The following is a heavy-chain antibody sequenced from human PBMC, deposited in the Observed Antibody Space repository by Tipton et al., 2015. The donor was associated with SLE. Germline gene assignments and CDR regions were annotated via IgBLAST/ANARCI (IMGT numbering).Heavy chain of an antibody. V-gene: IGHV4-59*08. Sequence: TLSLTCTVSRGSITSYYWSWIRQPPGKGLEWIAYVHYSGTTNYNPSLRSRVTISIDTSESQFSLKLRSVTAADTGIYFCARASNYYDYNYFDPWGQGTLVTVSS. CDR1: RGSITSYY. CDR3: ARASNYYDYNYFDP. J-gene: IGHJ5*02. CDR2: VHYSGTT. D-gene: IGHD3-22*01.